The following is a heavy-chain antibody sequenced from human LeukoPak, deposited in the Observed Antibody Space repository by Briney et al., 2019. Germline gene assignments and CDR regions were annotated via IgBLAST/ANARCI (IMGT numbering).Heavy chain of an antibody. CDR3: ARGVSGWPYYLDY. D-gene: IGHD6-19*01. J-gene: IGHJ4*02. V-gene: IGHV3-23*01. Sequence: GGSLRLSCAASGFTFSNSVMSWVRQAPGKGLEWVSPINDSGGSAYYADSVKGRFTISRDNSKNALYLQMNSLRAEDTAVYYCARGVSGWPYYLDYWGQGALVTVSS. CDR1: GFTFSNSV. CDR2: INDSGGSA.